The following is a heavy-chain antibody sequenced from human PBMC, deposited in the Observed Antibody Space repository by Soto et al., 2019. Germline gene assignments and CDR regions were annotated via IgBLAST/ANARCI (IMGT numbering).Heavy chain of an antibody. CDR3: ATIELGYCSGGSCFPFDY. CDR2: MNPNSGNT. CDR1: GYTFTSYD. J-gene: IGHJ4*02. V-gene: IGHV1-8*01. Sequence: VSVKVSCKASGYTFTSYDINWVRQATGQGLEWMGWMNPNSGNTGYAQKFQGRVTMTRNTSISTAYMELSSLRSEDTAVYYCATIELGYCSGGSCFPFDYWGQGTLVTVSS. D-gene: IGHD2-15*01.